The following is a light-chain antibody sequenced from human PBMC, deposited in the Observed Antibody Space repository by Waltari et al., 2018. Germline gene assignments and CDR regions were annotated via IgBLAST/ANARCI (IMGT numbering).Light chain of an antibody. CDR1: QNINNY. Sequence: DIQMTQSPSSLSAYVGDRDIITCRASQNINNYLNWYQQKPGKAPKLLIYASSNLQGGVPSRFSGDGSGTDFTLTISTLQPEDFATYYCQQSSSSPITFGPGTKVDVK. CDR3: QQSSSSPIT. CDR2: ASS. V-gene: IGKV1-39*01. J-gene: IGKJ3*01.